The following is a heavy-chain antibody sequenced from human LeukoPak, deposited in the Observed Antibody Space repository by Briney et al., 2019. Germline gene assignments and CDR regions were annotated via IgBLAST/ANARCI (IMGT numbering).Heavy chain of an antibody. CDR1: GGSISSYY. CDR2: IYTSGST. CDR3: ARDLSYYYDSSGYYWFDP. V-gene: IGHV4-4*07. J-gene: IGHJ5*02. Sequence: SETLSLTCTVSGGSISSYYWSWIRQPAGKGLEWIGRIYTSGSTNYNPSLKSRVTMSVDTSKNQFSLKLSSVTAADRAVYYCARDLSYYYDSSGYYWFDPWGQGTLVTVSS. D-gene: IGHD3-22*01.